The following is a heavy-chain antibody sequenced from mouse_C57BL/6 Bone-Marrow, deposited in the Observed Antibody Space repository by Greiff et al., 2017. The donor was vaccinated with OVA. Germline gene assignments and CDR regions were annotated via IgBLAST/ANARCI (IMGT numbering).Heavy chain of an antibody. V-gene: IGHV1-50*01. D-gene: IGHD2-5*01. CDR3: VRRPYSNYEDFDY. CDR2: IDPSDSYT. J-gene: IGHJ2*01. Sequence: QVQLQQPGAELVKPGASVKLSCKASGYTFTSYWMQWVKQRPGQGLEWIGEIDPSDSYTNYNQKFKGKATLTVDTSSSTAYMQLSSLTSEDSAVYYCVRRPYSNYEDFDYWGQGTTLTVSS. CDR1: GYTFTSYW.